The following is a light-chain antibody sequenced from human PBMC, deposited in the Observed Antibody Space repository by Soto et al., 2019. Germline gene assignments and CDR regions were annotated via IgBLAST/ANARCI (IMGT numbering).Light chain of an antibody. J-gene: IGKJ1*01. CDR1: HSVDSTH. CDR3: QHDGDSRT. CDR2: GAS. Sequence: EIVLTQSPGTLSLSPGERATLSCRTSHSVDSTHLAWYQQKPGQAPRLLIYGASGRATGIPDRFGGSGSGTDFTLSISRLEPEEFAVYYCQHDGDSRTFGQGTKVEVK. V-gene: IGKV3-20*01.